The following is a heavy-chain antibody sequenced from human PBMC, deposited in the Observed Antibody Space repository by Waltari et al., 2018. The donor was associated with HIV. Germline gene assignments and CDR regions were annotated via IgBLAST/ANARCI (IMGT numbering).Heavy chain of an antibody. V-gene: IGHV3-11*01. J-gene: IGHJ6*02. D-gene: IGHD3-10*01. CDR3: ATGGGQFRFGVAKRTYGMDV. Sequence: QVQLVESGGGLVKPGGSLRLSCAASGFTFSDYYMSWIRQAPGKGLEWVSYISSSGSTIYYADCVQGRFTISRDNAKNALYLQMSSLRAEDTAVYYCATGGGQFRFGVAKRTYGMDVWGQGTTVTVSS. CDR2: ISSSGSTI. CDR1: GFTFSDYY.